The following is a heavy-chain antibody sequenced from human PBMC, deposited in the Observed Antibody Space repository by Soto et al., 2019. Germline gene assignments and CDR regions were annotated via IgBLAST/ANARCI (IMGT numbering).Heavy chain of an antibody. CDR2: IYPGDSDT. CDR1: GYSFTSHW. Sequence: PGESLKISCKGSGYSFTSHWIGWVRQMPGKGLEWMGIIYPGDSDTRYSPSFQGQVTISADKSISTAYLQWSSLKASDTAMYYCASALHDYGGNSQAYYYYYGMDVWGQGTTVTVSS. D-gene: IGHD4-17*01. V-gene: IGHV5-51*01. CDR3: ASALHDYGGNSQAYYYYYGMDV. J-gene: IGHJ6*02.